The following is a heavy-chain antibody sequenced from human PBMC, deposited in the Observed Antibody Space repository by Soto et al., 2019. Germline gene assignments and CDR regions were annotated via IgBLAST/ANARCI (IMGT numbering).Heavy chain of an antibody. CDR3: ARQIYDSDTGPNFQYYFDS. Sequence: GESLKISCKGSGYSFTSYWISWVRQMPGKGLEWMGRIDPSDSYTNYSPSFQGHVTISADKSISTAYLQWSSLKASDTAMYYCARQIYDSDTGPNFQYYFDSWGQGTPVTVSS. CDR1: GYSFTSYW. J-gene: IGHJ4*02. D-gene: IGHD3-22*01. CDR2: IDPSDSYT. V-gene: IGHV5-10-1*01.